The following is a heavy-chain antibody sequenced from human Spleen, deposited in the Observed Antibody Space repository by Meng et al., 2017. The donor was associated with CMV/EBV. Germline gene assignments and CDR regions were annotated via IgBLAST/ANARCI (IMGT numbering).Heavy chain of an antibody. D-gene: IGHD6-13*01. Sequence: QVQLQQGGPGLLKPSETLSLTCAVYGGSFSGYYWSWIRQPPGKGLEWIGEINHSGSTNYNPSLKSRVTISVDTSKNQFSLKLSSVTAADTAVYYCASIAAAGTAIVYWGQGTLVTVSS. CDR1: GGSFSGYY. CDR3: ASIAAAGTAIVY. V-gene: IGHV4-34*01. CDR2: INHSGST. J-gene: IGHJ4*02.